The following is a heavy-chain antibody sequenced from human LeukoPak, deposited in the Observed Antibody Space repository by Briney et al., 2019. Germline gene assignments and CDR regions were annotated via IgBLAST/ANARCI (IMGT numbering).Heavy chain of an antibody. V-gene: IGHV3-23*01. CDR3: ARLPAAINGYFDP. J-gene: IGHJ5*02. Sequence: GGSLRLSCAASRFTFSSYAMSWVRQAPGKGLKWVSAISGGGAGTYYADSVKGRFTISRDNSKNTLYLQMYSLRAEDTAVYYCARLPAAINGYFDPWGQGTLVTVSS. CDR2: ISGGGAGT. CDR1: RFTFSSYA. D-gene: IGHD2-2*01.